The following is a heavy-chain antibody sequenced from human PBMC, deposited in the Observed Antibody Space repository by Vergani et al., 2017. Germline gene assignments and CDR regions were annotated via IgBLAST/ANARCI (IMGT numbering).Heavy chain of an antibody. J-gene: IGHJ3*02. CDR3: ARVWTTVTFDAFDI. Sequence: QVQLVQSGAEVKKPGASVKVSCKASVYTFTGYYIHWVRQAPGRGLEWMGWINPNTGGTNYAQKFQGRVTVTRDTSISTADMELSRLRSDDTAVYYCARVWTTVTFDAFDIWGQGTMVTVSS. V-gene: IGHV1-2*02. D-gene: IGHD4-17*01. CDR2: INPNTGGT. CDR1: VYTFTGYY.